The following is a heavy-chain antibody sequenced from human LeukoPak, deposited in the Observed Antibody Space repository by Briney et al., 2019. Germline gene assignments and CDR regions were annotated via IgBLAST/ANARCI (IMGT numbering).Heavy chain of an antibody. Sequence: GVSVKVSCKASGGTFSSYAISWVRQAPGQGLEWMGGIIPIFGTANYAQKFQGRVTITADESTSTAYMELSSLRSEDTAVYYCARGYDYLNWFDPWGQGTLVTVSS. CDR1: GGTFSSYA. D-gene: IGHD5-12*01. J-gene: IGHJ5*02. V-gene: IGHV1-69*13. CDR2: IIPIFGTA. CDR3: ARGYDYLNWFDP.